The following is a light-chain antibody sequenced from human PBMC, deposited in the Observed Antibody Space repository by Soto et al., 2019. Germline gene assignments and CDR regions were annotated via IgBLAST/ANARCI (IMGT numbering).Light chain of an antibody. CDR3: QQYNNWPRA. Sequence: FMTQSPATLSVSPGERVTLSCRASQTISSNLAWYQQKPGQAPRLLIYGSSIRATGISARFSGSGSGTEFTLTISSLQSEDLAVYYCQQYNNWPRAFGQGTKV. CDR1: QTISSN. CDR2: GSS. J-gene: IGKJ1*01. V-gene: IGKV3-15*01.